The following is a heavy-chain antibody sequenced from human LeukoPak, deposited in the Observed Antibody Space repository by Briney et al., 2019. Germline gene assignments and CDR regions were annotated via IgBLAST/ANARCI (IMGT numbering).Heavy chain of an antibody. D-gene: IGHD3-9*01. Sequence: GGSLRLSCAASGFTFSSYGMHWVRQAPGKGLEWVAFIRYDGSNKYYADSVKGRFTISRDNSKNTLYLQMNSLRAEDTAVYHCAKDFLPYYDILTGYSHDAFDIWGQGTMVTVSS. J-gene: IGHJ3*02. CDR3: AKDFLPYYDILTGYSHDAFDI. CDR1: GFTFSSYG. CDR2: IRYDGSNK. V-gene: IGHV3-30*02.